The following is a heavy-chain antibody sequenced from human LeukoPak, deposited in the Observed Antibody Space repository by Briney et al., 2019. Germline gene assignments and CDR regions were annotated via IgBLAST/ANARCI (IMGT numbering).Heavy chain of an antibody. CDR2: ISAYNGNT. CDR3: ARDRFRKWLEGMGY. Sequence: ASVKVSCKASGYTFTSYGISWVRQAPGQGLEGMGWISAYNGNTNYAQKLHGRVTMTTDTSTSTAYMEMRSLRSDDTAVYYCARDRFRKWLEGMGYWGQGTLVTVSS. D-gene: IGHD6-19*01. CDR1: GYTFTSYG. J-gene: IGHJ4*02. V-gene: IGHV1-18*01.